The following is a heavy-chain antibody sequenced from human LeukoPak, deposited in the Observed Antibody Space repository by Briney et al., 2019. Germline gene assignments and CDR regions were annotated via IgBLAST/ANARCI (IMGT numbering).Heavy chain of an antibody. CDR1: GYTFTSYY. D-gene: IGHD2-2*01. CDR3: ARDLARRIGVVVPAASTWFDP. CDR2: INPSGCST. Sequence: ASVKVSCKASGYTFTSYYMHWVRQAPGQGLEGMGIINPSGCSTSYAQKFQGRVTMTRDTSTSTVYMELSSLRSEDTAVYYCARDLARRIGVVVPAASTWFDPWGQGTLVTVSS. J-gene: IGHJ5*02. V-gene: IGHV1-46*01.